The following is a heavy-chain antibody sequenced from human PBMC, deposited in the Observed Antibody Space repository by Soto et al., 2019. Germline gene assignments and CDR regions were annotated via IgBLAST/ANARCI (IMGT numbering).Heavy chain of an antibody. CDR2: ISYDGSKR. D-gene: IGHD6-19*01. CDR3: AKEWGSGWSWAYNWFDP. V-gene: IGHV3-30*18. J-gene: IGHJ5*02. Sequence: QVQLVESGGGVVQPGRSLRLSCTTSGFTFSSYGMHWVRQAPGKGLEWVTVISYDGSKRYYADSVKGRFTISRDNSKNTLYLQMNGLRTEDTAVYYCAKEWGSGWSWAYNWFDPWGQGTLVTVSS. CDR1: GFTFSSYG.